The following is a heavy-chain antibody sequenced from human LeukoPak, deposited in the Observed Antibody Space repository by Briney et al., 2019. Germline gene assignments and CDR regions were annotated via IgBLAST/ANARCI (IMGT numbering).Heavy chain of an antibody. Sequence: PGGSLRLSCAASGFTFSSYAMHWVRQAPGKGLEWVAVISYDGSNKYYADSVKGRFTISRDNSKNTLYLQMNSLRAEDTAVYYCAHVVVPAAKDAFDIWGQGTMVTVSS. CDR1: GFTFSSYA. J-gene: IGHJ3*02. CDR2: ISYDGSNK. V-gene: IGHV3-30-3*01. CDR3: AHVVVPAAKDAFDI. D-gene: IGHD2-2*01.